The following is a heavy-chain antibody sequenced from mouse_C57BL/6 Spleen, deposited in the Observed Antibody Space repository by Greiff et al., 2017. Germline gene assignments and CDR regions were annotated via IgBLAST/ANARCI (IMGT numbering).Heavy chain of an antibody. V-gene: IGHV1-82*01. Sequence: VQLKESGPELVKPGASVKISCKASGYAFSSSWMNWVKQRPGKGLEWIGRIYPGDGDTNYNGKFKGKATLTADKSSSTAYMQLSSLTSEDSAVYFCARPYYGSSYGGYFDVWGTGTTVTVSS. J-gene: IGHJ1*03. D-gene: IGHD1-1*01. CDR3: ARPYYGSSYGGYFDV. CDR1: GYAFSSSW. CDR2: IYPGDGDT.